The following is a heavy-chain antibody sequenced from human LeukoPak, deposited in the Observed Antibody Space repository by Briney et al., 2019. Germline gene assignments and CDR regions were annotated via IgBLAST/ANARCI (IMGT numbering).Heavy chain of an antibody. V-gene: IGHV3-9*01. CDR3: AGYRQPDDAFDI. Sequence: GRSLRLSCAASGFTFDDYAMHWVRQAPGKGLEWVSGISWNSGSIGYADSVKGRFTISRDNAKNPLYLQMNSLRAEDTALYYCAGYRQPDDAFDIWGQGTMVTVSS. D-gene: IGHD5-18*01. CDR2: ISWNSGSI. J-gene: IGHJ3*02. CDR1: GFTFDDYA.